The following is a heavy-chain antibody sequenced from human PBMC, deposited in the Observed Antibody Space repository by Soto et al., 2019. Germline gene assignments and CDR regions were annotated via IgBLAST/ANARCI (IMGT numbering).Heavy chain of an antibody. CDR3: ARGSRDSYPGSRIFDL. CDR1: GFTFNSYA. CDR2: ISSSGDGT. J-gene: IGHJ4*02. D-gene: IGHD3-10*01. Sequence: GGSLRLSCAASGFTFNSYAMTWVRQAPGKGLEWVSIISSSGDGTYYVDSVKGRFTISRDNSRNTLNLQMNSLRAEDTAVYYCARGSRDSYPGSRIFDLWGRGTRVTVSS. V-gene: IGHV3-23*01.